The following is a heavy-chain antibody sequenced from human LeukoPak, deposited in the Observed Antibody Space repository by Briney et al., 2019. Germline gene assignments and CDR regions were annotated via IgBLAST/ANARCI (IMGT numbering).Heavy chain of an antibody. V-gene: IGHV3-74*01. Sequence: SGGSLRLSCAASGFTFSSYWMHWVRHAPGKGLVWVSRIDTDEGSTSYADSVKGRFTISRDNAKNTPYLQMNSLKAEDTAVYYCARDGSLPDYWGQGTLVTVSS. CDR3: ARDGSLPDY. J-gene: IGHJ4*02. CDR2: IDTDEGST. CDR1: GFTFSSYW.